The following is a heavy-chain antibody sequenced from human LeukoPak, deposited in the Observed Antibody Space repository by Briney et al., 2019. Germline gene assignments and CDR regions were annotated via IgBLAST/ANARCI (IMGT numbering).Heavy chain of an antibody. Sequence: ASVKVSCKASGGTFINYAISWVRQAPGQGPEWMGGIITNFGTTNYAQKYQGRVTITADESTSTVYMELSSLRSEDTAVFYCARPRTYYDFWRGYPPFDYWGQGTLVTVSS. CDR1: GGTFINYA. CDR3: ARPRTYYDFWRGYPPFDY. J-gene: IGHJ4*02. D-gene: IGHD3-3*01. CDR2: IITNFGTT. V-gene: IGHV1-69*13.